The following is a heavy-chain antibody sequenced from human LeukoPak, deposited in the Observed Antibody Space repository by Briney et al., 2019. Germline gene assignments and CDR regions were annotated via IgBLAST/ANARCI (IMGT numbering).Heavy chain of an antibody. CDR2: MNPNSGNT. Sequence: ASVKVSCKASGYTFTSYDINWVRQATGQGPEWMGWMNPNSGNTGYAQKFQGRVTMTRNTSISTAYMELSSLRSEDTAVYYCARDVEMATEVFDYWGQGTLVTVSS. CDR1: GYTFTSYD. V-gene: IGHV1-8*01. D-gene: IGHD5-24*01. CDR3: ARDVEMATEVFDY. J-gene: IGHJ4*02.